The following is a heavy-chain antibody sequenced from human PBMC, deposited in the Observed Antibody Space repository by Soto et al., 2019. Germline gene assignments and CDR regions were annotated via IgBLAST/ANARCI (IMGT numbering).Heavy chain of an antibody. D-gene: IGHD3-10*01. CDR2: ISYDGSNK. J-gene: IGHJ4*02. CDR1: GFTLSSHI. CDR3: ASCDYGSGSIT. V-gene: IGHV3-30-3*01. Sequence: GGSLRLSCAVSGFTLSSHIMHWVRQAPGKGLECVAVISYDGSNKYYADSVRGRFTFSRDDSKNMMYLQMNNLSPEDTAMYYCASCDYGSGSITWGQGTLVTVSS.